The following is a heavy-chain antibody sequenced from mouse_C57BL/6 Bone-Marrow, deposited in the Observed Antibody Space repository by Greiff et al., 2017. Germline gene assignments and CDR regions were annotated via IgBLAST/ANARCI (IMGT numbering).Heavy chain of an antibody. CDR2: LSNGGGST. D-gene: IGHD1-2*01. V-gene: IGHV5-12*01. J-gene: IGHJ1*03. Sequence: EVQGVESGGGLVQPGGSLKLSCAASGFTFSDYYMYWVRQTPEKRLEWVAYLSNGGGSTYYPDTVKGRFTISRDNAKNTLYLQMSRLKSEDTAMYYCARDGYSGYFDVWGTGTTVTVSS. CDR1: GFTFSDYY. CDR3: ARDGYSGYFDV.